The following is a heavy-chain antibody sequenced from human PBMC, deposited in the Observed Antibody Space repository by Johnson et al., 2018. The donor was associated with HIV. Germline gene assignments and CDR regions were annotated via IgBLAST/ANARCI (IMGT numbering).Heavy chain of an antibody. CDR3: ARSRWGSTLGALDI. J-gene: IGHJ3*02. D-gene: IGHD1-26*01. Sequence: QVLLVESGGGVVQPGGSLTLSCAASGFTFSDYVMHWVRQAPGKGLEWVAFIRFDGSNKYYAKSVTGRFTISRDNSKNTLYLQMNSLTSDDTAVYYCARSRWGSTLGALDIWGQGTMVTVSS. V-gene: IGHV3-30*02. CDR1: GFTFSDYV. CDR2: IRFDGSNK.